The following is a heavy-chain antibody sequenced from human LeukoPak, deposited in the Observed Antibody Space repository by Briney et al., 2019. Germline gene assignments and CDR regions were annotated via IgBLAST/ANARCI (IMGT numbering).Heavy chain of an antibody. CDR1: GYTFTGYY. J-gene: IGHJ4*02. V-gene: IGHV1-2*02. CDR2: INPNSGGT. Sequence: GASVKVSCKASGYTFTGYYMHWVRQAPGQGLEWMGWINPNSGGTNYAQKFQGRVTMTRDTSISTAYMELSRLRSDDTAVYYCAGASSVPMIVVVSSPKIVEPPDYWGQGTLVTVSS. CDR3: AGASSVPMIVVVSSPKIVEPPDY. D-gene: IGHD3-22*01.